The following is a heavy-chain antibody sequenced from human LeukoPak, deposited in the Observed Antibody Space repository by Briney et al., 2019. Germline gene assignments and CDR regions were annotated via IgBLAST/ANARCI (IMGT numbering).Heavy chain of an antibody. CDR1: GGSISSGSYY. V-gene: IGHV4-61*02. D-gene: IGHD3-3*01. J-gene: IGHJ4*02. CDR2: IYTSGST. Sequence: SETLSLTCTVSGGSISSGSYYWSWIRQPAGKGLEWIGRIYTSGSTNYNPSLKSRATKSVDTSKNQFSLKLSSVTAADTAAYYCAREVGYYDFWSGSYFDYWGQGTLVTVSS. CDR3: AREVGYYDFWSGSYFDY.